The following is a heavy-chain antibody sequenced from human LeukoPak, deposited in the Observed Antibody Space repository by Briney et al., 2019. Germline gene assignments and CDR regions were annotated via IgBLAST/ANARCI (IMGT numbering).Heavy chain of an antibody. D-gene: IGHD3-10*01. V-gene: IGHV4-59*01. CDR1: GGSISSYY. CDR3: ARGAYYYGSGTSRGLDS. J-gene: IGHJ5*01. CDR2: ICFSGST. Sequence: SETLSLTCTVSGGSISSYYWSWIRQPPGKGLEWIGYICFSGSTNYYPSLTSRVNISVDTSKNQFSLKLSSVTAADTAVYYCARGAYYYGSGTSRGLDSWGQGTLVIVSS.